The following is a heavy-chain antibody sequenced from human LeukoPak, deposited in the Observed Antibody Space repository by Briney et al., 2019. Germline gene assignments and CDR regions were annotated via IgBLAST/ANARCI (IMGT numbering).Heavy chain of an antibody. V-gene: IGHV3-7*03. CDR3: ARDGWGRYYYYYGMDV. CDR2: IKQDGSEK. Sequence: GGSLRLSCAASGFTFSSYWMSWVRQAPGKGLEWVANIKQDGSEKYYVDSVKGRFTISRDNAKNSLYLQMNSLRAEDTAVYYCARDGWGRYYYYYGMDVWGQGTTVTVSS. J-gene: IGHJ6*02. D-gene: IGHD3-10*01. CDR1: GFTFSSYW.